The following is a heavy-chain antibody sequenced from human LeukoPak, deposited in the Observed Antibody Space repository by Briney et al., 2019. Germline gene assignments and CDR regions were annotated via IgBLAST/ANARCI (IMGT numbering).Heavy chain of an antibody. J-gene: IGHJ4*02. CDR1: GFTSSSYA. CDR3: SKDRTTSGSAEGY. D-gene: IGHD3-10*01. V-gene: IGHV3-23*01. CDR2: ISGSGGGT. Sequence: GALRLSCAASGFTSSSYAMSWVRQAPGKGLEWVSGISGSGGGTYYADSVKGRFTISRDNSKNTLYLQMNSLRAEDTAIYYCSKDRTTSGSAEGYWGQGTLVTVSA.